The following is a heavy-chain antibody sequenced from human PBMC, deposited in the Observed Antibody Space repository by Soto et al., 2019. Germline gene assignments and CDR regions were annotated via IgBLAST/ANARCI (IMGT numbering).Heavy chain of an antibody. CDR2: IYYSGST. CDR3: ARDLTGTDAFDI. J-gene: IGHJ3*02. D-gene: IGHD1-20*01. Sequence: SETLSLTCTVSGGSISSGDYYWSWIRQPPGKGLEWIGYIYYSGSTYYNPSLKSLVTISVVTSKNQFSLKLSSVTAADTAVYYCARDLTGTDAFDIWGQGXM. V-gene: IGHV4-30-4*01. CDR1: GGSISSGDYY.